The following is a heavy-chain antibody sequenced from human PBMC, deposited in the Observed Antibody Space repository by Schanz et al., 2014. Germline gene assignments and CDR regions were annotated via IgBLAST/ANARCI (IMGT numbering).Heavy chain of an antibody. CDR3: AKCIGWYGRCAFDI. J-gene: IGHJ4*02. Sequence: VQLVESGGGLAQPGRSLSLSCVYSGSTGSSASTFDDYAMHWVRQAPGKGLEWVAGISWNGGTKDYADSVKGRFTISRDNSKNTLYLQMNSLIAEDTAVYYCAKCIGWYGRCAFDIWGQGTLVTVSS. CDR1: ASTFDDYA. CDR2: ISWNGGTK. V-gene: IGHV3-9*01. D-gene: IGHD6-19*01.